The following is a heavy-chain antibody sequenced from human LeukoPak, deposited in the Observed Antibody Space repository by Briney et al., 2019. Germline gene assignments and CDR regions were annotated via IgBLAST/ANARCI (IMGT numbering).Heavy chain of an antibody. CDR1: GFTFSSYW. Sequence: PGGSLRLSCAASGFTFSSYWMHWVRQAPGKGLEWVSRINSDGSSTTYADSVEGRFTISRDNAKNTLYLQMNSLRAEDTAVYYCARAGGYNYGYGFDYWGQGTPVTVSS. V-gene: IGHV3-74*01. D-gene: IGHD5-18*01. CDR2: INSDGSST. CDR3: ARAGGYNYGYGFDY. J-gene: IGHJ4*02.